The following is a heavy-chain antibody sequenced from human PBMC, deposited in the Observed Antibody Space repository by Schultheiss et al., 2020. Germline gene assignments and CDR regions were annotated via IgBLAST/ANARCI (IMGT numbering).Heavy chain of an antibody. CDR1: GGSISSYY. V-gene: IGHV4-59*08. Sequence: SETLSLTCTVSGGSISSYYWSWIRQPPGKGLEWIGYIYSSGDTNYNPSLRGRVTISVDTSKSQFSLKLSSVTAADTAVYYCARHIPGTPYFDYWGQGTLVTVSS. D-gene: IGHD1-26*01. CDR2: IYSSGDT. J-gene: IGHJ4*02. CDR3: ARHIPGTPYFDY.